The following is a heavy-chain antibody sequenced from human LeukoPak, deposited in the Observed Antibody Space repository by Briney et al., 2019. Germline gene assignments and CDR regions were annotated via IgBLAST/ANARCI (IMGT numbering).Heavy chain of an antibody. V-gene: IGHV4-59*12. J-gene: IGHJ5*02. CDR3: ARSQARLGWFDP. D-gene: IGHD6-19*01. CDR2: MSDSGST. CDR1: GGSISTYY. Sequence: SETLSLTCTVSGGSISTYYWSWIRQPPGKGLEWIGYMSDSGSTNYNPSLKSRVTISADTSKNQFSLKLTSVTAADTAVYYCARSQARLGWFDPWGQGALVTVSS.